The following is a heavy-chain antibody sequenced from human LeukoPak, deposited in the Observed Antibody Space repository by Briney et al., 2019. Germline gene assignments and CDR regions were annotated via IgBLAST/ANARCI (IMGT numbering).Heavy chain of an antibody. V-gene: IGHV3-23*01. Sequence: GASLRLSCAASGFTFSSYAMSWVRQAPGKGQEWVSAISGSGGSTYYADSVKGRFTISRDNSKNTLYLQMNSLRAEDTAVYYCANTPSYGYLGGDWGQGTLVTVSS. J-gene: IGHJ4*02. CDR3: ANTPSYGYLGGD. CDR1: GFTFSSYA. D-gene: IGHD5-18*01. CDR2: ISGSGGST.